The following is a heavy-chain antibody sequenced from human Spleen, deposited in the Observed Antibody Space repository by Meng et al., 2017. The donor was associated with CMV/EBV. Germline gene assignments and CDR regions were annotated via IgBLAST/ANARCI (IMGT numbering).Heavy chain of an antibody. V-gene: IGHV3-23*01. Sequence: GESLKISCAGSGFTFDAYGMSWVRQAPGKRLEWVSTIDSSGAYTNYADSVKGRFTISRDNSNNTLYLVLNNLRVDDTAIYYCATGESGDWSLGGQGTLVTVSS. D-gene: IGHD2-21*02. J-gene: IGHJ4*02. CDR2: IDSSGAYT. CDR1: GFTFDAYG. CDR3: ATGESGDWSL.